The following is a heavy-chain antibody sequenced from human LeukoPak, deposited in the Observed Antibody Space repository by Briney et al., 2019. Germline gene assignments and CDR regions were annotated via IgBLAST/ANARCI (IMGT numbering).Heavy chain of an antibody. CDR3: ARDRGYSYGHGFDY. D-gene: IGHD5-18*01. Sequence: ASVKVSCKASGYSFSSYGINWVRQAPGQGLEWMGWINPNSGGTNYAQKFQGRVTMTRDTSISTAYMELSRLRSDDTAVYYCARDRGYSYGHGFDYWGQGTLVTVSS. CDR2: INPNSGGT. CDR1: GYSFSSYG. V-gene: IGHV1-2*02. J-gene: IGHJ4*02.